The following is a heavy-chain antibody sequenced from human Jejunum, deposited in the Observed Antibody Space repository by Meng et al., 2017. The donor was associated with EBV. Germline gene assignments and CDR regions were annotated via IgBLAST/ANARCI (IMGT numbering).Heavy chain of an antibody. Sequence: VTLEQGGAGLLKPSETLSLTCAVYRGSFSGYYWSWIRQHPGKGLEWIGEINHSGSTNYNPSLRSRVTISVETSKNQFSLRLNSVTAADTAVYYCARVAFSYTTRSLDSWGQGTLVTVSS. CDR1: RGSFSGYY. CDR2: INHSGST. J-gene: IGHJ4*02. D-gene: IGHD3-16*02. CDR3: ARVAFSYTTRSLDS. V-gene: IGHV4-34*02.